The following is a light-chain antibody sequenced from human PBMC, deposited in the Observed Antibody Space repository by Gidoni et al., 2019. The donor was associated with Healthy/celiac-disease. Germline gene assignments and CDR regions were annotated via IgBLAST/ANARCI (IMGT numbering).Light chain of an antibody. Sequence: EIVMTQSPAPLSVSPGERATPSCRASQSVSSNLPWYQHKPGQAPRLLIYGASTRATAIPARFSGSGSGTEFTLTISSLQSEDFAVYDCQQYNNWPPGYTFGQGTKLEIK. J-gene: IGKJ2*01. CDR3: QQYNNWPPGYT. V-gene: IGKV3-15*01. CDR2: GAS. CDR1: QSVSSN.